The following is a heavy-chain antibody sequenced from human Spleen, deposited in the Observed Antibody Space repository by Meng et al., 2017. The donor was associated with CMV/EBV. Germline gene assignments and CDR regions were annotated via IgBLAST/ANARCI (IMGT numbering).Heavy chain of an antibody. V-gene: IGHV3-9*01. CDR3: ARGGTGTTFILAPHYYFDY. CDR2: MSGNTGFI. Sequence: GGSLRLSCAASGFTFEDFAMHWVRQIPGEGLEWLSGMSGNTGFIGYADSVKGRFTISRDNAKNSLYLQMNSLRAEDTAVYYCARGGTGTTFILAPHYYFDYWGQGTLVTVSS. J-gene: IGHJ4*02. CDR1: GFTFEDFA. D-gene: IGHD1-7*01.